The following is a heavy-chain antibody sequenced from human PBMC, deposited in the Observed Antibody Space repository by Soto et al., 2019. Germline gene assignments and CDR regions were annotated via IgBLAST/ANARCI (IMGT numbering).Heavy chain of an antibody. Sequence: QVQLQQWGAGLLKPSETLSLTCAVYGGSFSGYYWSWIRHPPGKGLEWIGEINNSASTNYNPSLKGRGTISVDTSKSQFSLKLRSVTAGDTAVYYCARGEVLLWFGERPYRRPYYFDYCGEGTLVTVSS. CDR1: GGSFSGYY. V-gene: IGHV4-34*01. CDR2: INNSAST. D-gene: IGHD3-10*01. CDR3: ARGEVLLWFGERPYRRPYYFDY. J-gene: IGHJ4*02.